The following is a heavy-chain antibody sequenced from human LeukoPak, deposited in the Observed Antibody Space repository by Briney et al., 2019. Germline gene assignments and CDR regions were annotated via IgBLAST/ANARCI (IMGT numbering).Heavy chain of an antibody. Sequence: ASVKVSCKASGYTFTSYAMHWVRQAPGQRLEWMGWINAGKGNTEYSQRFQGRVTITRDTSASTAYMELSSLRSEDTAVYYCARTYYYGSGTVSGHFDYRGQGTLVTVSS. D-gene: IGHD3-10*01. CDR3: ARTYYYGSGTVSGHFDY. V-gene: IGHV1-3*01. CDR1: GYTFTSYA. CDR2: INAGKGNT. J-gene: IGHJ4*02.